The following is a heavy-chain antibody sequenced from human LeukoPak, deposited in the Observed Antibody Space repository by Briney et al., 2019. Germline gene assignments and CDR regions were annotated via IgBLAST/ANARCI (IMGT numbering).Heavy chain of an antibody. V-gene: IGHV3-11*06. CDR1: GFTFSDYY. CDR3: ARRIAVAGLGVYYGMDV. J-gene: IGHJ6*04. CDR2: ISSSSSYT. D-gene: IGHD6-19*01. Sequence: GFLRLSCAASGFTFSDYYMSWIRQAPGKGLEWVSYISSSSSYTNYADSVKGRFTISRDNAKNSLYLQMNSLRAEDTAVYYCARRIAVAGLGVYYGMDVWGKGTTVTVSS.